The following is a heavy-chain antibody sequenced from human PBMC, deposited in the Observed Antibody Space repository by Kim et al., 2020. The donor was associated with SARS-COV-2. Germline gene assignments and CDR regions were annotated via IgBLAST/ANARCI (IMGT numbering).Heavy chain of an antibody. CDR1: GYTFTSYA. Sequence: ASVKVSCKASGYTFTSYAMNWVRQAPGQGLEWMGWINTNTGNPTYAQGFTGRFVFSLDTSVSTAYLQISSLKAEDTAVYYCARDYGYDYVWGSYRYRFDYWGQGTLVTVSS. CDR3: ARDYGYDYVWGSYRYRFDY. CDR2: INTNTGNP. V-gene: IGHV7-4-1*02. D-gene: IGHD3-16*02. J-gene: IGHJ4*02.